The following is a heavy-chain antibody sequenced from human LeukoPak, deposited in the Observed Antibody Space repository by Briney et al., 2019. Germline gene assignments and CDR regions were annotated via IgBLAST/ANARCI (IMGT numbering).Heavy chain of an antibody. D-gene: IGHD3-10*01. CDR1: GFTFSSYW. V-gene: IGHV3-74*01. J-gene: IGHJ4*02. Sequence: GGSLRLSCVASGFTFSSYWMHWVRQAPGKGLVWVSRINSDGSSTSYADSVKGRLTIYRDNAKNTLYLQMNSLRAEDTAVYYCARSEYSFDYWGQGTLVTVSS. CDR3: ARSEYSFDY. CDR2: INSDGSST.